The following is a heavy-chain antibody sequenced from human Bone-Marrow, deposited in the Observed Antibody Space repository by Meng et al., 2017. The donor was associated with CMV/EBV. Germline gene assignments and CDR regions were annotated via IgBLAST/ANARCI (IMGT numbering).Heavy chain of an antibody. Sequence: GESLKISCAASGFTFSTYGMHWVRQAPGKGLEWVANIKQDGSEKYYVDSVKGRFTISRDNAKNTLYLQMNSLRAEDTAVYYCAKDLRGYDFSEFDYWGQGTLVTVSS. D-gene: IGHD3-3*01. CDR1: GFTFSTYG. CDR2: IKQDGSEK. J-gene: IGHJ4*02. CDR3: AKDLRGYDFSEFDY. V-gene: IGHV3-7*03.